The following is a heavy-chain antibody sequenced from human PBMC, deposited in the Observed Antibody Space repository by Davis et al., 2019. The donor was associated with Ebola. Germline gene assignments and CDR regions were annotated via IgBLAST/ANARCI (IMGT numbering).Heavy chain of an antibody. V-gene: IGHV4-34*01. CDR2: TNHSGST. Sequence: SETLSLTCAVYGGSSSGYYWSWIRQPPGKGLERIGETNHSGSTTYNPSLKSRVTISVDTSKNQFSLKLSSVTAADTAVYYCARGPSVVNFDYWGQGTLVTVSS. CDR1: GGSSSGYY. J-gene: IGHJ4*02. CDR3: ARGPSVVNFDY. D-gene: IGHD3-22*01.